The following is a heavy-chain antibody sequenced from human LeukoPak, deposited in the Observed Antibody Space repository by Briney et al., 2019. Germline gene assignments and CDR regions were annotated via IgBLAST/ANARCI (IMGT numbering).Heavy chain of an antibody. V-gene: IGHV3-21*01. Sequence: GGSLGLSCAASEFTFSSYSMNWVRQAPGKGLEWVSSISSSSSYIYYADSVKGRFTISRDNAKNSLYLQMNSLRAEDTAVYYCARDREYCSSTSCHPKGDYWGQGTLVTVSS. J-gene: IGHJ4*02. CDR2: ISSSSSYI. D-gene: IGHD2-2*01. CDR1: EFTFSSYS. CDR3: ARDREYCSSTSCHPKGDY.